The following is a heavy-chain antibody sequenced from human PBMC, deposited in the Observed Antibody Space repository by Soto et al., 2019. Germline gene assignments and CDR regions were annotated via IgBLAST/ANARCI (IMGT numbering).Heavy chain of an antibody. V-gene: IGHV4-39*01. CDR3: ASGIGWFDP. D-gene: IGHD1-26*01. CDR2: IYYSGST. CDR1: GDSGGFISSSSYH. J-gene: IGHJ5*02. Sequence: SETLSLTCTVSGDSGGFISSSSYHWGWIRQPPGKGLEWIGNIYYSGSTYYNPSLKSRVTISGDTSKNQFSLKLTSVTAADTAVYYCASGIGWFDPWGQGTLVTVSS.